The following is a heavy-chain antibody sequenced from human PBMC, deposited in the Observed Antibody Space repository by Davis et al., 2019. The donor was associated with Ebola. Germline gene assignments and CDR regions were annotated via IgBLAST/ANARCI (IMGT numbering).Heavy chain of an antibody. CDR1: GGSITTYY. D-gene: IGHD1-26*01. CDR2: IYYSGST. Sequence: GSLRLSCTVSGGSITTYYWSWIRQTPGKGLEWIGYIYYSGSTNYNPSLKSRVTISVDTSKNQFSLKLSSVTAADTAVYYCARGGYSGSYLNFDYWGQGTLVTVSS. V-gene: IGHV4-59*01. CDR3: ARGGYSGSYLNFDY. J-gene: IGHJ4*02.